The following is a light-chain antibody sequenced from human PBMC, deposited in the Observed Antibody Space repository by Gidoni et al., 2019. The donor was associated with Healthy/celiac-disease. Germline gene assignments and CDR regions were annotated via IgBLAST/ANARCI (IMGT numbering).Light chain of an antibody. J-gene: IGKJ1*01. Sequence: DIVMTQSPDSLAVSLGERATVNCKSSQSVLYSANNKNYLAWYQQKPGQPPKLLIYWASTRESGVPDRFSGSGSETDFTLTISSLQAEDVAVYYCQQYCSSPLTFGQGTKVEIK. CDR3: QQYCSSPLT. CDR2: WAS. V-gene: IGKV4-1*01. CDR1: QSVLYSANNKNY.